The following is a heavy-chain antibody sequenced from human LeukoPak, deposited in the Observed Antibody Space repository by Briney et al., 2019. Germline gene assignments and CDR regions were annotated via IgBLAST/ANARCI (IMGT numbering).Heavy chain of an antibody. CDR2: ISGSGGIT. Sequence: GGSLRLSCAASGFTFSNYGMSWVRQAPGKGLEWVSAISGSGGITYYADSVKGRFTISRDNSRNTLYLQMNSLRAEDTAVYYCARDRRSRTRDAFDIWGQGTMVTVSS. CDR3: ARDRRSRTRDAFDI. CDR1: GFTFSNYG. J-gene: IGHJ3*02. D-gene: IGHD6-6*01. V-gene: IGHV3-23*01.